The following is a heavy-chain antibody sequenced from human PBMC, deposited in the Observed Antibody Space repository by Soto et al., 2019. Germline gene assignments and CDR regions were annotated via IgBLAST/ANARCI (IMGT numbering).Heavy chain of an antibody. CDR3: AYPRGELLHYYYGMDV. D-gene: IGHD1-26*01. V-gene: IGHV1-69*01. Sequence: QVQLVQSGAEVKKPGSSVKVSCKASGGTFSSYAISWVRQAPGQGLEWMGGIIPIFGTANYAQKFQGRVTITADESTSTAYMELRSLRSEDTAVYYCAYPRGELLHYYYGMDVWGQGTTVTVSS. J-gene: IGHJ6*02. CDR2: IIPIFGTA. CDR1: GGTFSSYA.